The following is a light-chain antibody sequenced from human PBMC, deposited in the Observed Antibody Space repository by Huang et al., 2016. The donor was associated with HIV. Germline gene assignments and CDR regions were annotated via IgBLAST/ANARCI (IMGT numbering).Light chain of an antibody. CDR2: AAS. J-gene: IGKJ4*01. Sequence: EIVLTQSPATLSLSPGESATLSCRASQRFSSYFSWYQQKFGQAPRLLMSAASNRATCIPDRLSGSGAGTDLTLTISSQGPEDFAVYYCQRSNWPPTFGGGTKVEIK. V-gene: IGKV3-11*01. CDR1: QRFSSY. CDR3: QRSNWPPT.